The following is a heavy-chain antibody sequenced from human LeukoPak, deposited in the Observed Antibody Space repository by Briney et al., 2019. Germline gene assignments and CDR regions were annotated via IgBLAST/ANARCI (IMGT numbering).Heavy chain of an antibody. CDR3: AKEQAAAGGFQH. CDR2: IHGSGVTT. J-gene: IGHJ1*01. V-gene: IGHV3-23*01. CDR1: AFSFSSFA. Sequence: GGSLRLSCAASAFSFSSFAMTWVRQAPGKGLEWVSGIHGSGVTTYYADSVKGRFTISRDNAKNSLYLQMNSLRAEDTALYYCAKEQAAAGGFQHWGQGTLVTVSS. D-gene: IGHD6-13*01.